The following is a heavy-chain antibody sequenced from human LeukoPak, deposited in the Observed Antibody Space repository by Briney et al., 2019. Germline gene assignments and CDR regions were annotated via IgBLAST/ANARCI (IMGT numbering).Heavy chain of an antibody. CDR2: IYYSGST. CDR3: ARDAGGPFIAAAGLYYYYMDV. V-gene: IGHV4-59*01. CDR1: GGSISSYY. J-gene: IGHJ6*03. D-gene: IGHD6-13*01. Sequence: SETLSLTCTVSGGSISSYYWSWIRQPPGKGLEWIGYIYYSGSTNYNPSLKSRVTISVDTSKNQFSLKLSSVTAADTAVYYCARDAGGPFIAAAGLYYYYMDVWGKGTTVTVSS.